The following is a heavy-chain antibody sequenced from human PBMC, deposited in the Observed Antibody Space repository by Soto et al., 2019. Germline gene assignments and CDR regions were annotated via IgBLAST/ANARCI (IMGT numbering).Heavy chain of an antibody. CDR3: ARDMPYAAGSLAGCDY. CDR1: WDSITGSY. V-gene: IGHV4-59*01. Sequence: PSETLSLTCTVSWDSITGSYWSWIRQPPGKTLEWIGYIYHSGTTTYNPSLKSRVSISVDTSKNQFSLRLTSVIAADTAVYYCARDMPYAAGSLAGCDYWGQGIQVTVSS. CDR2: IYHSGTT. J-gene: IGHJ4*02. D-gene: IGHD1-26*01.